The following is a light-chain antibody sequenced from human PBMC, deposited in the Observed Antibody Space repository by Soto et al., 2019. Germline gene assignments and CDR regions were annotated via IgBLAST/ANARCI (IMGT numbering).Light chain of an antibody. V-gene: IGLV1-40*01. Sequence: QSVLTQPPSVSGAPGQRVTISCTGTRSNIGAGYDVHWYQQIPGTAPKLLIYRNHDRPSGVPDRFSGSKSGTSASVTITGLQAEDEADYYCQSYDTSVSGARVFGGGTKLTVL. J-gene: IGLJ3*02. CDR3: QSYDTSVSGARV. CDR1: RSNIGAGYD. CDR2: RNH.